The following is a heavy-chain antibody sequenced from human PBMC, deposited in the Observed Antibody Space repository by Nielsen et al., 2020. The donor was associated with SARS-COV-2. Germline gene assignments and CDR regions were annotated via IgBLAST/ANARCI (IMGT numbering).Heavy chain of an antibody. CDR3: ASGIVVAFDAFDI. V-gene: IGHV4-59*01. CDR2: IYYSGST. J-gene: IGHJ3*02. CDR1: GGSISSYY. Sequence: GSLRLSCTVSGGSISSYYWSWIRQPPGKGLEWIGYIYYSGSTNYHPSLKSRVTISVDTSKNQFSLKLSSVTAADTAVYYCASGIVVAFDAFDIWGQGTMVTVSS. D-gene: IGHD2-2*01.